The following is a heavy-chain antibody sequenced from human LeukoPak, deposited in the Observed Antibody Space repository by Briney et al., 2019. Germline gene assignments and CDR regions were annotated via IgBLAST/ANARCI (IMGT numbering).Heavy chain of an antibody. CDR2: IIPILGIA. J-gene: IGHJ4*02. CDR1: GGTFISYA. D-gene: IGHD2-21*02. Sequence: SVKVSCKDSGGTFISYAISWVRQAPGQGLEWMGRIIPILGIANYAQKFQGRVTITADKSTSTAYMELSSLRSEDTAVYYCARDAPPYCGGDCLYYFDYWGQGTLVTVSS. V-gene: IGHV1-69*04. CDR3: ARDAPPYCGGDCLYYFDY.